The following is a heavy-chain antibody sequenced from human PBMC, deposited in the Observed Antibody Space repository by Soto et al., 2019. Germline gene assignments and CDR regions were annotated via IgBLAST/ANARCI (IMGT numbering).Heavy chain of an antibody. CDR3: AKDLLLSPGDYSYYYYGMDV. Sequence: ASVKVSCKASGYTFTSYGISWVRQAPGQGLEWMGWISAYNGNTNYAQKLQGRVTMTTDTSTSTAYMELRSLRSDDTAVYYCAKDLLLSPGDYSYYYYGMDVWGQGTTVTVSS. D-gene: IGHD4-17*01. J-gene: IGHJ6*02. V-gene: IGHV1-18*01. CDR1: GYTFTSYG. CDR2: ISAYNGNT.